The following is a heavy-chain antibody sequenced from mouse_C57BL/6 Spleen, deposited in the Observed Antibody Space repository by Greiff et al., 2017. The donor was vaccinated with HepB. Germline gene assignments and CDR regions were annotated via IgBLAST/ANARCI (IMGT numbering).Heavy chain of an antibody. D-gene: IGHD1-1*01. CDR1: GYTFTSYW. CDR3: ATLTTVVPYFDY. J-gene: IGHJ2*01. CDR2: IDPSDSYT. V-gene: IGHV1-69*01. Sequence: QVQLQQPGAELVMPGASVKLSCKASGYTFTSYWMHWVKQRPGQGLEWIGEIDPSDSYTNYNQKFKGKSTFTVDKSSSTAYMQLSSLTSEDSAVYYCATLTTVVPYFDYWGQGTTLTVSS.